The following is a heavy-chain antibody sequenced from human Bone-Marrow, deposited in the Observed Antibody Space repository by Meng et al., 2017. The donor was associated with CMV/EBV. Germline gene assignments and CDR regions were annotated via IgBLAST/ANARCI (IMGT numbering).Heavy chain of an antibody. D-gene: IGHD4-17*01. CDR1: GYTFTSYG. Sequence: ASVKVSCKASGYTFTSYGISWVRQAPGQGLEWMGWISAYNGNTNYAQKLQGRVTMTTDTSTSTAYMELRSLRSEDTAVYYCASLPPYGDPDYWGQGTLVTVSS. V-gene: IGHV1-18*01. CDR3: ASLPPYGDPDY. J-gene: IGHJ4*02. CDR2: ISAYNGNT.